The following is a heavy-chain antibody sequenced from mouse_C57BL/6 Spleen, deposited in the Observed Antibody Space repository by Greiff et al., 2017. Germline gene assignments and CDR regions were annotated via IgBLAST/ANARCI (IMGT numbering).Heavy chain of an antibody. V-gene: IGHV1-72*01. CDR3: ARGILIYDYDDFDY. Sequence: QVQLQQPGAELVKPGASVKLSCKASGYTFTSYWMHWVKQRPGRGLEWNGRIDPNSGGTKYNEKFKSKATLTVDKPSSTAYMQLSSLTSEDSAVYYCARGILIYDYDDFDYWGQGTTLTVSS. J-gene: IGHJ2*01. D-gene: IGHD2-4*01. CDR1: GYTFTSYW. CDR2: IDPNSGGT.